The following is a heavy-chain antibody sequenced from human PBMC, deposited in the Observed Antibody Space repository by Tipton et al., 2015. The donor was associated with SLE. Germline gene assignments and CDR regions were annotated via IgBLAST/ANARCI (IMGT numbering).Heavy chain of an antibody. V-gene: IGHV4-4*09. D-gene: IGHD6-13*01. CDR3: ARGVGSSWLYYFDY. Sequence: LRLSCTVSGGSISSHYWSWIRQPAGKGLEWIGYIYTSGSTNYNPSLKSRVTISVDTSKNQFSLKLSSVTAADTAVYYCARGVGSSWLYYFDYWGQGTLVTVSS. CDR1: GGSISSHY. J-gene: IGHJ4*02. CDR2: IYTSGST.